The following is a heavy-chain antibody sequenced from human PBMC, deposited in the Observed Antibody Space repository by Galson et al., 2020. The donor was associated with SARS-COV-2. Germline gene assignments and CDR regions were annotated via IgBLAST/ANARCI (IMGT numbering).Heavy chain of an antibody. CDR2: ISSSSSYI. CDR1: GFTFSSYS. CDR3: ASLFGYCSGGSCTPYYYGMDV. Sequence: GESLKISCAASGFTFSSYSMNWVRQAPGKGLEWVSSISSSSSYIYYADSVKGRFTISRDNAKNSLYLQMNSLRAEDTAVYYCASLFGYCSGGSCTPYYYGMDVWGQGTTVTVSS. D-gene: IGHD2-15*01. J-gene: IGHJ6*02. V-gene: IGHV3-21*01.